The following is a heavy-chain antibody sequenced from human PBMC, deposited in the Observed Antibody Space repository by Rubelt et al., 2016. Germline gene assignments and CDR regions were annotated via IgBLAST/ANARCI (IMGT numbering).Heavy chain of an antibody. D-gene: IGHD2-21*02. CDR1: GGSISSYY. V-gene: IGHV4-59*01. CDR2: IYYSGST. CDR3: ARYCGGDAGNWFDP. J-gene: IGHJ5*02. Sequence: SLTCTVSGGSISSYYWSWIRQPPGKGLEWIGYIYYSGSTNYNPSLKSRVTISVDTSKNQFSLKLSSVTAADTAVYYCARYCGGDAGNWFDPWGQGTLVTVSS.